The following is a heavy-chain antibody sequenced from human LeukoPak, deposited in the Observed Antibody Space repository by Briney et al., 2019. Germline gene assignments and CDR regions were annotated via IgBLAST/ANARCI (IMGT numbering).Heavy chain of an antibody. J-gene: IGHJ4*02. D-gene: IGHD6-13*01. CDR2: INTNTGNP. CDR3: ARALSIAAAAGGY. V-gene: IGHV7-4-1*02. CDR1: GYSFTGYA. Sequence: ASVKVSCKVSGYSFTGYAMNWVRQAPGQGLEWMGWINTNTGNPTYAQGFTGRFVFSLDTSVTTAYLQISSLKTEDTAVYYCARALSIAAAAGGYWGQGTLVTVSS.